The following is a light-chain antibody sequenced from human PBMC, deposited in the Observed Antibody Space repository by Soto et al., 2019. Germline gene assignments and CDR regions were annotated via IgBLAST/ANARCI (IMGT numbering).Light chain of an antibody. CDR1: QSVSSSY. CDR3: QQYGSSPIT. CDR2: GAS. Sequence: EIVLTQSPGILSLSPGERATLSCRASQSVSSSYLAWYQQKPGQAPRLLIYGASSRATGIPDRFSGSGSGTDFTLTISRLEPADFAVYYCQQYGSSPITFGQGTRWRLN. J-gene: IGKJ5*01. V-gene: IGKV3-20*01.